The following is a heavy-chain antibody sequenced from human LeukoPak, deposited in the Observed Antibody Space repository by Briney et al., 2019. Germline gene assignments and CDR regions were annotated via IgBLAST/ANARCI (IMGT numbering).Heavy chain of an antibody. V-gene: IGHV3-30*18. CDR2: ISYDGSNK. CDR3: AKASSGWYYFDY. Sequence: GGSLRLSCAASGFTFSSYGMHWVRQAPGKGLEWVAVISYDGSNKYYADSVKGRFTIPRDNSKNTLYLQMNSLRAEDTAVYYCAKASSGWYYFDYWGQGTLVTVSS. CDR1: GFTFSSYG. J-gene: IGHJ4*02. D-gene: IGHD6-19*01.